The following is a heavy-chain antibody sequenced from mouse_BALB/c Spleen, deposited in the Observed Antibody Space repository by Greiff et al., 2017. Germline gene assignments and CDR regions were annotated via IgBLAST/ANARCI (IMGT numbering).Heavy chain of an antibody. Sequence: VQLQQSGAELVKPGASVKLSCTASGFNIKDTYMHWVKQRPEQGLEWIGRIDPANGNTKYDPKFQGKATITADTSSNTAYLQLSSLTSEDTAVYYCARSLMIHYAMDYWGQGTSVTVSS. CDR1: GFNIKDTY. J-gene: IGHJ4*01. CDR2: IDPANGNT. D-gene: IGHD2-4*01. V-gene: IGHV14-3*02. CDR3: ARSLMIHYAMDY.